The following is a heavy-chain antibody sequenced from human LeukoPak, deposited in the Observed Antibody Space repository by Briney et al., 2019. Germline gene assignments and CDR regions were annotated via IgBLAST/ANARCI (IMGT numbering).Heavy chain of an antibody. Sequence: PGGSLRLSCAASGFTVSSNYMSWVSQAPGKGLEWVSVIYSGGSTDYADSGKGRFTISRDNSKNTLYLQMNSLRAEDTAVYYCARDYPYSSSFGHDYWGQGTLVTVSS. D-gene: IGHD6-6*01. V-gene: IGHV3-66*01. CDR1: GFTVSSNY. CDR2: IYSGGST. J-gene: IGHJ4*02. CDR3: ARDYPYSSSFGHDY.